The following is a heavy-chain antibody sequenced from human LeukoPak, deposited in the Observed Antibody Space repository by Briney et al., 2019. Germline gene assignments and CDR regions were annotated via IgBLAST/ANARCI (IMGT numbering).Heavy chain of an antibody. CDR2: ISYDGSIN. D-gene: IGHD2-8*01. V-gene: IGHV3-30*04. CDR3: ARLMVYATAGYFDY. CDR1: GFTFSSYA. J-gene: IGHJ4*02. Sequence: PGGSLRLSCAASGFTFSSYAMHWVRQAPGKGLEWVAVISYDGSINYYADSVEGRFTISRDNSKNTLYLQMNSLRAEDTAVYYCARLMVYATAGYFDYWGQGTLVTVSS.